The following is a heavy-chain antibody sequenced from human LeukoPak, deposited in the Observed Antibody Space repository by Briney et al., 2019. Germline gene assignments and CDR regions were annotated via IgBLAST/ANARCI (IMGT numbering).Heavy chain of an antibody. CDR1: GASITNYY. CDR2: IYNSGSD. V-gene: IGHV4-4*07. D-gene: IGHD3-3*01. Sequence: SETLSLTCTVSGASITNYYWGWIRQPAGKGLEWIGRIYNSGSDNYNPSLKSRVTMSVDTSKNQFSLKLSSVTAADTAVYYCASGSYDFWAGYPGAWGQGILVIVSS. CDR3: ASGSYDFWAGYPGA. J-gene: IGHJ5*02.